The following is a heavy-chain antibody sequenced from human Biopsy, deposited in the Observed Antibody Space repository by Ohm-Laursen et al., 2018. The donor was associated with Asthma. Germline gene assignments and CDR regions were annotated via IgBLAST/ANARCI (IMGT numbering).Heavy chain of an antibody. Sequence: SVKVSCKAPGGTFSNFAISWVRQAPGQGLEWLGGIMTVFGATNHAQKFQGRVTITADESTSTAYMEVTSLRSEDTAIYYCARCQVGYSSGWSLLLKKIYYSGMDVWGQGTAVTVSS. V-gene: IGHV1-69*13. CDR2: IMTVFGAT. D-gene: IGHD6-19*01. CDR3: ARCQVGYSSGWSLLLKKIYYSGMDV. J-gene: IGHJ6*02. CDR1: GGTFSNFA.